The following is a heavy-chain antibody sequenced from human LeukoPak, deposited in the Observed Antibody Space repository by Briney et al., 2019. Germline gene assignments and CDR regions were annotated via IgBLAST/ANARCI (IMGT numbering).Heavy chain of an antibody. CDR2: IFYSGST. D-gene: IGHD3-10*01. CDR1: GGSISTSSYY. J-gene: IGHJ4*02. V-gene: IGHV4-39*07. Sequence: SETLSLTCTVSGGSISTSSYYWGWVRQPPGKGLEWIGNIFYSGSTYYSPSLKSRVTISLDTSRNQFSLKLNSVTAADTAVYYCARVGSGSYDYWGQGTLVTVSS. CDR3: ARVGSGSYDY.